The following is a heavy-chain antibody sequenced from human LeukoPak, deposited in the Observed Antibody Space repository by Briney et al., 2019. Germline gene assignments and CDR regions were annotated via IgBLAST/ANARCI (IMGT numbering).Heavy chain of an antibody. CDR2: IIPIFGTA. CDR1: GATFISYA. J-gene: IGHJ4*02. Sequence: SVKVSCKASGATFISYAMSWVRQAPGQGLEWMGGIIPIFGTANYAQKFQGRVTITADKSTSTAYMELSRLRSDDTAVYYCAMDISEWLGGDYWGQGTLVTVSS. V-gene: IGHV1-69*06. CDR3: AMDISEWLGGDY. D-gene: IGHD6-19*01.